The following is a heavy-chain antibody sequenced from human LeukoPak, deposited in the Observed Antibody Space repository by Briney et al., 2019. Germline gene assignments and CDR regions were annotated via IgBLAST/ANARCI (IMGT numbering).Heavy chain of an antibody. D-gene: IGHD3-10*01. CDR3: ARSPNYYGSEN. CDR2: INTSGNT. J-gene: IGHJ4*02. Sequence: SETLSLTCTVSGGSISGSSYYWNWIRQTAGKGLEWIGRINTSGNTNYNPSLKSRVTISVDTSKNQFSLKVSSVTAADTAVYYCARSPNYYGSENWGQGTLVTVSS. CDR1: GGSISGSSYY. V-gene: IGHV4-61*02.